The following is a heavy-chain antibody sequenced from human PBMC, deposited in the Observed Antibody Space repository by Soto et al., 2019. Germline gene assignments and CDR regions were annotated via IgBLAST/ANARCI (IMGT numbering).Heavy chain of an antibody. V-gene: IGHV4-39*01. D-gene: IGHD3-10*01. CDR2: IYYSGST. CDR1: GGSISSSSYY. J-gene: IGHJ4*02. CDR3: ARRMVRGVIIATYYFDY. Sequence: PSETLSLTCTVSGGSISSSSYYWGWIHQPPGKGLEWIGSIYYSGSTYYNPSLKSRVTISVDTSKNQFSLKLSSVTAADTAVYYCARRMVRGVIIATYYFDYWGKGTLVTVSS.